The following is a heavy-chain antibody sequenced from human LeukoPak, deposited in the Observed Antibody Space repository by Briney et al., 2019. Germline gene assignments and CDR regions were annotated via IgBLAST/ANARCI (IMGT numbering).Heavy chain of an antibody. J-gene: IGHJ3*02. Sequence: PGGSLRLSCAASGFTFSSYSMNWVRQAPGKGLEWVSSIGSSSSYIYYADSVRGRFTISRDNAKNSLYLQMNSLRAEDTAVYYCARSRYCSGGNCYLDAFDIWGQGTMVTVSS. CDR3: ARSRYCSGGNCYLDAFDI. V-gene: IGHV3-21*01. CDR1: GFTFSSYS. CDR2: IGSSSSYI. D-gene: IGHD2-15*01.